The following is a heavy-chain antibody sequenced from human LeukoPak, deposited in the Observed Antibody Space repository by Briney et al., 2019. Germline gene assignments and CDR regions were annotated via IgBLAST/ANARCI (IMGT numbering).Heavy chain of an antibody. J-gene: IGHJ4*02. CDR2: ISYDGSNK. CDR1: GFTFSSYG. CDR3: ANHYYDSSGYDY. V-gene: IGHV3-30*18. D-gene: IGHD3-22*01. Sequence: GGSLRLSCAASGFTFSSYGMHWVRQAPGKGLEWVAVISYDGSNKYYADSVKGRFTISRDNSKNTLYLQMNSLRAEDTAVYYCANHYYDSSGYDYWGQGTLVTVSS.